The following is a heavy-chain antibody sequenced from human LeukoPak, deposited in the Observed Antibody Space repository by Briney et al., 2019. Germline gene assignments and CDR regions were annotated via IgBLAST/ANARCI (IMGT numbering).Heavy chain of an antibody. J-gene: IGHJ6*02. V-gene: IGHV4-34*01. CDR1: GGSFSGYY. CDR3: ARGPYYYYYGMDV. CDR2: INHSGST. Sequence: SETLSLTCAVYGGSFSGYYWSWIRQPPGKGLEWIGEINHSGSTNYNPSLKSRVTISVDTSKNQFSLKLSSVTAADTAVYYCARGPYYYYYGMDVWGQGTAVTVSS.